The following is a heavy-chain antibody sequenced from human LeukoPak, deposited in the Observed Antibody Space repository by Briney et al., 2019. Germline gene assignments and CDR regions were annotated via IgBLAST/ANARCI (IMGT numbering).Heavy chain of an antibody. D-gene: IGHD1-14*01. CDR2: ISYNGGYI. CDR3: PPEAPTGALRFDS. Sequence: GGSLRLSCTASGFSFRTYNLHWVRQAPGKGLEWVAVISYNGGYIHYEDSVKGRFTISRDDSKNTLSLQMSGLRAEDTALYYCPPEAPTGALRFDSWGKGPLVTVSS. V-gene: IGHV3-33*01. CDR1: GFSFRTYN. J-gene: IGHJ4*02.